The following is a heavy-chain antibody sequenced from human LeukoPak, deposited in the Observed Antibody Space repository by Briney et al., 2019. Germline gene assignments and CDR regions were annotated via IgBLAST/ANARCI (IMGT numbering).Heavy chain of an antibody. J-gene: IGHJ4*02. CDR2: IYYSGNT. CDR3: ARHGRNCSGGSCYVGGIVL. D-gene: IGHD2-15*01. CDR1: GGSISSSSNY. Sequence: PSETLSLTCTVSGGSISSSSNYWGWIRQPPGKGLEWIGSIYYSGNTYYTPSLNSRVTISVDTSKSQFSLKLSSVTAADTAVYYCARHGRNCSGGSCYVGGIVLWGQGTLVTVSS. V-gene: IGHV4-39*01.